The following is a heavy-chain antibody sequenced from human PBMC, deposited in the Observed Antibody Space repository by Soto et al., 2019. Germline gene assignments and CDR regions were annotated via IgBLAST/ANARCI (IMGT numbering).Heavy chain of an antibody. Sequence: PGGSLRLSCAASGFTFRNYPMTWVRQAPGKGLDWVSTIGGSGVDTYYPDSVKGRLTISKDTSKSQVVLTMTNMDPVDTATYYCARATDTAMDFDYWGQGTLVTVSS. V-gene: IGHV3-23*01. D-gene: IGHD5-18*01. J-gene: IGHJ4*02. CDR1: GFTFRNYP. CDR2: IGGSGVDT. CDR3: ARATDTAMDFDY.